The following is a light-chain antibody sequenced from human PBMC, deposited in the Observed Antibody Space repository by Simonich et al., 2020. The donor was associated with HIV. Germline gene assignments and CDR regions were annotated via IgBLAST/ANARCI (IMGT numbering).Light chain of an antibody. Sequence: DIQMTQSPSTLSASVGDRVTITCRASHSISSWLAWYQQKPRKAPKLLIYKASNLETGVPSRFSGSGSGTEFTLTISSLQPDDFATYYCQQYNSYSFTFGGGTKVEIK. V-gene: IGKV1-5*03. CDR1: HSISSW. CDR3: QQYNSYSFT. J-gene: IGKJ4*01. CDR2: KAS.